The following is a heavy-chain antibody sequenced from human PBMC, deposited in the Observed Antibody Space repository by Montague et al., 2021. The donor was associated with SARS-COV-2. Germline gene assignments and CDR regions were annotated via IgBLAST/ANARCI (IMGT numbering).Heavy chain of an antibody. CDR1: GGSISSSSYY. CDR2: VYYRGST. CDR3: ARANLVTFGGVIDLFEH. V-gene: IGHV4-61*01. Sequence: SETLSLTCTVSGGSISSSSYYWSWIRQSPGQGLEWIGYVYYRGSTKYNPSLKSRVTISVETSKNQFYLKLTSVTAADAAVYYCARANLVTFGGVIDLFEHWGQGSLVTVSS. D-gene: IGHD3-16*02. J-gene: IGHJ4*02.